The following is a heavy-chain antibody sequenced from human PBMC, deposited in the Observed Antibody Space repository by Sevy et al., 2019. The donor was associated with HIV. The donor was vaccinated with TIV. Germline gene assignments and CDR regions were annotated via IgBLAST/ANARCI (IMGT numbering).Heavy chain of an antibody. CDR1: GYTFTGYY. Sequence: ASVKVSCQASGYTFTGYYIHWVRQAPGQGLEWMGRINPNSGGTNYAQKFQDRVAMTRDTSISTAYMELSRLRSDDTAVYYCACYAIDVFYIWGQGTMVTVSS. CDR2: INPNSGGT. V-gene: IGHV1-2*06. J-gene: IGHJ3*02. CDR3: ACYAIDVFYI. D-gene: IGHD3-16*01.